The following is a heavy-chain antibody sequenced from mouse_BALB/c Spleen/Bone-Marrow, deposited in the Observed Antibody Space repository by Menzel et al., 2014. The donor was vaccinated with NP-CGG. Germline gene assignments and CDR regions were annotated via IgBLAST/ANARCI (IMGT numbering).Heavy chain of an antibody. CDR1: GYTFPNYW. D-gene: IGHD2-4*01. V-gene: IGHV1S132*01. J-gene: IGHJ3*01. CDR3: ARNYDYDEGAWFTY. CDR2: IFPGTDTT. Sequence: QVQLQQSGAEVVNPGASVKLSCRTSGYTFPNYWIQWVKQRPGQGLGWIGEIFPGTDTTYYNEKFKDKATLTIATSSSTAYMQLSNLTSEDSAVYFCARNYDYDEGAWFTYWGQGTLVTVSA.